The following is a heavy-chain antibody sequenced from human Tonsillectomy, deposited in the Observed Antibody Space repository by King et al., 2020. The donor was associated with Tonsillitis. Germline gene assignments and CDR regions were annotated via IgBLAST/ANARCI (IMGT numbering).Heavy chain of an antibody. J-gene: IGHJ4*02. Sequence: QLVQSGAEVKKPGESLKISCKGSGYSFTSYWIGWVRQMPGKGLEWMGIIYPGDSDTRYSPSFQGQVTISADKSISTAYLQWCSLKASDTAMYYCARARYCSSTSCRHFDYWGQGTLVTVSS. CDR3: ARARYCSSTSCRHFDY. CDR2: IYPGDSDT. CDR1: GYSFTSYW. D-gene: IGHD2-2*01. V-gene: IGHV5-51*01.